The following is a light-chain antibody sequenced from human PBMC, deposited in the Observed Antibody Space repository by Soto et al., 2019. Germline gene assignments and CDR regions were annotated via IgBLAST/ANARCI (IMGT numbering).Light chain of an antibody. CDR3: QQYGRSPHT. Sequence: EIVLTQSPGTLSLSPGERATLSCRASQSISSSYLAWYQQKPGQAPRLLIYGASSRATGIPDRFSGSGSGTDFTLTISRLEPEDFAVYYCQQYGRSPHTFGQGTKLDSK. J-gene: IGKJ1*01. CDR2: GAS. V-gene: IGKV3-20*01. CDR1: QSISSSY.